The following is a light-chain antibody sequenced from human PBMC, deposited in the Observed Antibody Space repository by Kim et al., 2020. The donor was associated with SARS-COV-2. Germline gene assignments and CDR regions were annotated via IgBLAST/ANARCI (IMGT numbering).Light chain of an antibody. CDR1: SSDVGSYNL. CDR3: CSYARSSSFV. CDR2: EVS. Sequence: QSALTQPASVSGSPGQSITISCTGTSSDVGSYNLVSWYQQHPGKAPKLMVYEVSQRPSGVSNRFSGSKSGNTASLTISGLQAEDDADYYCCSYARSSSFVFGTGTKVTVL. J-gene: IGLJ1*01. V-gene: IGLV2-23*02.